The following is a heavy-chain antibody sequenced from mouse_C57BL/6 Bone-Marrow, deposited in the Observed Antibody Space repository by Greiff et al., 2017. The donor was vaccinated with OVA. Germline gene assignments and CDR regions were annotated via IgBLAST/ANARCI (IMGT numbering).Heavy chain of an antibody. CDR2: IYPRSGNT. Sequence: VKLMESGAELARPGASVKLSCKASGYTFTSYGISWVKQRTGQGLEWIGEIYPRSGNTYYNEKFKGKATLTADKSSSTAYMELRSLTSEDSAVYFCARSGFTTVVNYWGQGTTLTVSS. D-gene: IGHD1-1*01. CDR1: GYTFTSYG. J-gene: IGHJ2*01. V-gene: IGHV1-81*01. CDR3: ARSGFTTVVNY.